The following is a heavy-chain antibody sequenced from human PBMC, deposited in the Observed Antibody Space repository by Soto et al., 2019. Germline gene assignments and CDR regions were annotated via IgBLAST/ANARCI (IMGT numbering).Heavy chain of an antibody. D-gene: IGHD2-15*01. CDR1: GYTFTGYY. Sequence: ASVKVSFKASGYTFTGYYMHWVRQAPGQGPEWMGCINPNSGGTNYAQKFQGRVTMTRDTSISTAYMEMSRLRSDDTAVYYCAREYYCSGGSCYWFDPWGQGTLVTVSS. CDR2: INPNSGGT. J-gene: IGHJ5*02. V-gene: IGHV1-2*02. CDR3: AREYYCSGGSCYWFDP.